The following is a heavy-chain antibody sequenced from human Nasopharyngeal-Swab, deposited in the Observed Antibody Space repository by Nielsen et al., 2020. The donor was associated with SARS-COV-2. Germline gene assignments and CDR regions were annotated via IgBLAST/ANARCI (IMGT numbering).Heavy chain of an antibody. CDR2: ISNDGSDK. CDR1: GFTFSSYG. CDR3: ARDAWGVRGVIIS. V-gene: IGHV3-30*03. J-gene: IGHJ4*02. Sequence: GESLKISCAASGFTFSSYGMHWVRQAPGKGLEWEAFISNDGSDKYYADSVKGRFTISRDNSKNTRYLQMNSLRAEDTAVYYCARDAWGVRGVIISWGQGTLVTVSS. D-gene: IGHD3-10*01.